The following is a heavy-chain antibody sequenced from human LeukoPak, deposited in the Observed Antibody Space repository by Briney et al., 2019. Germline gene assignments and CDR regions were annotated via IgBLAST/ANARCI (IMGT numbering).Heavy chain of an antibody. Sequence: TSETLSLTCTVSGGSISSGSYYWSWIRQPAGKGLEWIGRIYTSGSTNYNPSLKSRVTISVDTSKNQFSLKLSSVTAADTAVYYCARGGGGEYSTAWYDYWGQGTLVTVSS. V-gene: IGHV4-61*02. CDR3: ARGGGGEYSTAWYDY. J-gene: IGHJ4*02. CDR2: IYTSGST. D-gene: IGHD6-19*01. CDR1: GGSISSGSYY.